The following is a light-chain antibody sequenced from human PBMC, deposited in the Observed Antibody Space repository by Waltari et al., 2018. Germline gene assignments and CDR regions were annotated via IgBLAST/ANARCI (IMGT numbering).Light chain of an antibody. CDR1: QTITKRY. J-gene: IGKJ2*01. CDR2: GAS. CDR3: QQYGSAIMYT. V-gene: IGKV3-20*01. Sequence: VLTQSPGTLSLSPGETATLSCRASQTITKRYFAWYQQKPGQAPRRLIYGASSRAAGVPDSFSGSGSGTDFTLTISRLEPEDFAVYFCQQYGSAIMYTFGQGTKLEIK.